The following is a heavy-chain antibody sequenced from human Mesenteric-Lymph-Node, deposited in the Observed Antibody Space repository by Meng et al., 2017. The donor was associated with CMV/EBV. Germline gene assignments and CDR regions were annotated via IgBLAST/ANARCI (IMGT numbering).Heavy chain of an antibody. J-gene: IGHJ5*02. V-gene: IGHV4-30-4*08. D-gene: IGHD2-2*01. CDR3: ARAIVVPAAIAWFDP. Sequence: GGSIRSDDYYWSWIRQPPGKGLEWIGYIFYSGGTYYNPSLKSRVTISVDTSKNQFSLKLSSVTAADTAVYYCARAIVVPAAIAWFDPWGQGTLVTVSS. CDR2: IFYSGGT. CDR1: GGSIRSDDYY.